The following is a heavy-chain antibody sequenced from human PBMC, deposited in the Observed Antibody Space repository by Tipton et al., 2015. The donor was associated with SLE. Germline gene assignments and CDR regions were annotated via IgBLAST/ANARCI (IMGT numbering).Heavy chain of an antibody. J-gene: IGHJ4*02. D-gene: IGHD1-26*01. CDR1: GASISDHY. CDR3: ARGGGSYYDY. Sequence: LRLSCTVSGASISDHYWTWIRQPPGKGLEWIGYIYSSGSTTYTPSLKSRIAISVDTSTMQFSLRLTSVTAADTAVYYCARGGGSYYDYWGQGTLVTVSS. CDR2: IYSSGST. V-gene: IGHV4-4*08.